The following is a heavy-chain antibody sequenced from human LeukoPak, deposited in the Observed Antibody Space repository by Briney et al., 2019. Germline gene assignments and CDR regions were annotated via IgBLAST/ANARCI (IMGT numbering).Heavy chain of an antibody. D-gene: IGHD3-10*01. J-gene: IGHJ5*02. CDR2: IHYSGST. CDR1: GGSISSYY. V-gene: IGHV4-59*01. CDR3: ARGGDYYGSGSPNWFDP. Sequence: SETLSLTCTVSGGSISSYYWSWIRQPPGKGLEWIGYIHYSGSTNYNPSLKSRVTISVDTSKNQFSLKLSSVTAADTAVYYCARGGDYYGSGSPNWFDPWGQGTLVTVSS.